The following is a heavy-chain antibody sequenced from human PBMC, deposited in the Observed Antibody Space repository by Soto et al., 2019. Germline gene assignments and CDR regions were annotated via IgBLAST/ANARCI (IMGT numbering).Heavy chain of an antibody. CDR1: GVSISSSSYY. V-gene: IGHV4-39*01. CDR2: IYYSGST. J-gene: IGHJ6*02. D-gene: IGHD3-3*01. Sequence: SETLSLTCTVSGVSISSSSYYWGWIRQPPGKWLEWIGSIYYSGSTYYNPSLKSRVTISVDTSKNQFSLKLSSVTAADTAVYYCALLEWLFDGMDVWGQGTTVTVYS. CDR3: ALLEWLFDGMDV.